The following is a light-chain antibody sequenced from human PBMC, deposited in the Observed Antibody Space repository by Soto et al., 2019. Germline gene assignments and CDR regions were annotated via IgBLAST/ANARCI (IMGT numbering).Light chain of an antibody. CDR3: QHYHSYSEA. V-gene: IGKV1-5*03. Sequence: DIQMTQSPSTLSGSVGDRVTITCRASQTISSWLAWYQQKPGKAPKLLIYKASTLKSGVPSRFSGSGSGTEFTLTIRRLQPDDFATYYCQHYHSYSEAFGQGTKVEL. CDR1: QTISSW. CDR2: KAS. J-gene: IGKJ1*01.